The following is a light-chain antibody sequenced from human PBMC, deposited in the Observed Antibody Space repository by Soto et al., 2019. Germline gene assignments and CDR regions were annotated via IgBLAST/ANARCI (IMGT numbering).Light chain of an antibody. J-gene: IGKJ1*01. CDR1: QSVSSSY. Sequence: EIVLTQSPGTLSLSPGERATLSCRASQSVSSSYLAWYQQKPGQAPRLLIYDASTRATGIPDRFSGSGSGTDFSLTISSLEPEDFAVYYCQQRSNWPTFGQGTKVDI. V-gene: IGKV3D-20*02. CDR3: QQRSNWPT. CDR2: DAS.